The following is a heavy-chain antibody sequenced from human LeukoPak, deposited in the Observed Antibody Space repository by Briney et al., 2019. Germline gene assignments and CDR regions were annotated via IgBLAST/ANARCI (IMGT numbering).Heavy chain of an antibody. CDR1: GFTFSSYE. CDR2: MSSSGSTI. Sequence: GGSLRLSCAASGFTFSSYEMNWVRQAPGKGLEWVSYMSSSGSTIYYADSVKGRFTISRDNAKNSLYLQMNSLRAEDTAVYYCARDVSYSRGWYPRGDAFDIWGQGTMVTVSS. V-gene: IGHV3-48*03. J-gene: IGHJ3*02. CDR3: ARDVSYSRGWYPRGDAFDI. D-gene: IGHD6-19*01.